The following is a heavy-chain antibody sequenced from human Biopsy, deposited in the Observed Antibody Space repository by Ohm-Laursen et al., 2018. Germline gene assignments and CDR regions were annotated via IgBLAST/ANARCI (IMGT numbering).Heavy chain of an antibody. J-gene: IGHJ4*02. CDR1: GGSISSSTTYY. CDR2: INHRGRS. CDR3: AREGGGLLPIRLTDF. V-gene: IGHV4-39*07. D-gene: IGHD1-26*01. Sequence: SQTLSLTCTVSGGSISSSTTYYWAWLRQPPGKGLEWIGEINHRGRSSYSPSLQSRVTISVDASKNQFSLNMKSVTAADTAVYFCAREGGGLLPIRLTDFWGPGMMVTVSS.